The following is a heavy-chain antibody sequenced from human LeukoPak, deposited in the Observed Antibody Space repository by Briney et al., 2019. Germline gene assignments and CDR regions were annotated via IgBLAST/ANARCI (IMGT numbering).Heavy chain of an antibody. CDR2: IYYSGST. D-gene: IGHD3-3*01. Sequence: PSETLSLTCTVSGGSISSHYWSWIRQPPGKGLEWIGYIYYSGSTNYNPSLKSRVTISVDTSKNQFSLKLSSVTAADTAVYYCARRVTTVGPFNYYYMDVWGKGTTVIVSS. V-gene: IGHV4-59*11. CDR3: ARRVTTVGPFNYYYMDV. J-gene: IGHJ6*03. CDR1: GGSISSHY.